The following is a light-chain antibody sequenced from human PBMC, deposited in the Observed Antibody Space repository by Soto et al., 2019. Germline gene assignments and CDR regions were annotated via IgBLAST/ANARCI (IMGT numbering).Light chain of an antibody. V-gene: IGLV2-14*01. CDR1: SSDVVGYNY. CDR2: DVS. CDR3: SSYTTSNTRQIV. J-gene: IGLJ1*01. Sequence: SALAQPASVYGSPGQSITISCTGTSSDVVGYNYVSWYQQHPGKAPKFMIYDVSNRPSGVSNRFSGSKSGNTASLTISGLQAEDEADYYCSSYTTSNTRQIVFGTGTKVTVL.